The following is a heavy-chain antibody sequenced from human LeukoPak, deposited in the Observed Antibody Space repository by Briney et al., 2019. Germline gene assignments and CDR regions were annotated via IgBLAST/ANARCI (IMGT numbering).Heavy chain of an antibody. J-gene: IGHJ4*02. V-gene: IGHV3-30*04. CDR3: ARGYCTSTSCYNDY. CDR1: GFTFSSYA. D-gene: IGHD2-2*02. Sequence: PGGSLRLSCAASGFTFSSYALHWVRQAPGKGLEWVAAKSYDVTNKYYADSVKGRFTISRDNSKNTLYLQMNSLRAEDTAVYYCARGYCTSTSCYNDYWGQGTLVTVSS. CDR2: KSYDVTNK.